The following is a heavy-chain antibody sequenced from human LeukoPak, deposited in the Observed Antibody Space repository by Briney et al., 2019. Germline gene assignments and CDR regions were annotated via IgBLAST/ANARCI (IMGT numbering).Heavy chain of an antibody. CDR2: ISSSGSTI. Sequence: GGSLRVSCAASGFTFSSYEMNWVRQAPGKGLEWVSYISSSGSTIYYADSVKGRFTISRDNAKNSLYLQMNSLRAEDTAVYYCARGSGWYGVDYWGQGTLVTVSS. D-gene: IGHD6-19*01. CDR1: GFTFSSYE. J-gene: IGHJ4*02. V-gene: IGHV3-48*03. CDR3: ARGSGWYGVDY.